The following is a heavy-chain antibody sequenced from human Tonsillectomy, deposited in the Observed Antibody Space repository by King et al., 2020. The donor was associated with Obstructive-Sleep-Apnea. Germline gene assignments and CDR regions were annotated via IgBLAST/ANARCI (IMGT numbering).Heavy chain of an antibody. V-gene: IGHV4-39*07. J-gene: IGHJ5*02. CDR2: IFYTGKT. D-gene: IGHD2-21*01. Sequence: QMQLQESGPGVVKPSETLSLTCIVSGGSISRKNYDWGWIRQPPGKGLESIGKIFYTGKTDYNPSLKSRVTMSVDTSKNQFSLRLTSVTAADTAVYYCARVIPRGRFEGSRLDPWGQGILVTVSS. CDR3: ARVIPRGRFEGSRLDP. CDR1: GGSISRKNYD.